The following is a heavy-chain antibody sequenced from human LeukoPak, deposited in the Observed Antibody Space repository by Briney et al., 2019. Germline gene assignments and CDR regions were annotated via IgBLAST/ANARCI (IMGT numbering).Heavy chain of an antibody. V-gene: IGHV3-13*01. J-gene: IGHJ3*02. Sequence: PGGSLRLSCAASGFTFSSYDMHWVRQATGKGLEWVSAIGTAGDTYYPGSVKGRFTISRDNAKNLLYLQMNSLRAEDTAVYYCARGFSTYDAFDIWGQGTMVTVSS. CDR1: GFTFSSYD. D-gene: IGHD3-3*02. CDR3: ARGFSTYDAFDI. CDR2: IGTAGDT.